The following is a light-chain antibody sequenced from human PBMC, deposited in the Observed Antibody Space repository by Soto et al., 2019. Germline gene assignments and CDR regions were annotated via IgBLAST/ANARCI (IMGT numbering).Light chain of an antibody. CDR1: QSVSNN. CDR2: DAS. Sequence: ILMTQSPATLSVSPGERATLSCRASQSVSNNLAWYQQKPGQAPRRLIYDASTRATGIPARFSGSGSGTEFTLTISGLQSEDFAFYYCQQYNNWPPWTFGQGTKVEIK. V-gene: IGKV3-15*01. J-gene: IGKJ1*01. CDR3: QQYNNWPPWT.